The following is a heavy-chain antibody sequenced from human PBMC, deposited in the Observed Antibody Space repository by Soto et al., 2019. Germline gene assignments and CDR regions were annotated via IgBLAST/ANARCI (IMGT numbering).Heavy chain of an antibody. CDR3: AKRNPMVRGVFGDFDC. CDR2: ISARSDFI. D-gene: IGHD3-10*01. J-gene: IGHJ4*02. CDR1: GYTFSTSA. Sequence: PGGSLRLSCAGSGYTFSTSAMYWVRQAPGKGLECVSAISARSDFIYYGESVRGRFTISRDHSKNTLYLQMNSLRVEDTAVYYCAKRNPMVRGVFGDFDCWGQGTLVTVS. V-gene: IGHV3-23*01.